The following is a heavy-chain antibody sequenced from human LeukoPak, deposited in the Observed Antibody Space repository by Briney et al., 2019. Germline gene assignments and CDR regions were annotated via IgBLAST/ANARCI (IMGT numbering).Heavy chain of an antibody. V-gene: IGHV1-69*13. J-gene: IGHJ4*02. CDR2: IIPIFDTA. Sequence: SVKVSCKASGGTFSSFAISWVRQAPGQGLEWMGGIIPIFDTANYAQKFQGRVTFTADESTSTAYLEITSLRSEDTAVYYCARVYCSSTSCYDYFDYWGQGTLVTVSS. CDR1: GGTFSSFA. CDR3: ARVYCSSTSCYDYFDY. D-gene: IGHD2-2*01.